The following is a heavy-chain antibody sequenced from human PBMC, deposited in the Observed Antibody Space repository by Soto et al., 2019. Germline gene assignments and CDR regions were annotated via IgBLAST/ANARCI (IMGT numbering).Heavy chain of an antibody. Sequence: ASVKVSCKVSGYTLTELSMHWVRQATGQGLEWMGGFDPDSGETSYAQKFQGRVTMTKDTSTGTAYMELSSLRSEDTAVYYCARGWVSSGWYEDWGQGTLVTVSS. D-gene: IGHD6-19*01. CDR2: FDPDSGET. CDR3: ARGWVSSGWYED. J-gene: IGHJ4*02. CDR1: GYTLTELS. V-gene: IGHV1-24*01.